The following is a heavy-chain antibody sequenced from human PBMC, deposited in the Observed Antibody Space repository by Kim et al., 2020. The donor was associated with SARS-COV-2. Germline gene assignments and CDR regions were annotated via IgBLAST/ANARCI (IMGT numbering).Heavy chain of an antibody. CDR3: ARDADMKIGGKDAFDI. V-gene: IGHV3-11*06. D-gene: IGHD1-26*01. J-gene: IGHJ3*02. Sequence: SVKGRFTITRDEAKNSQYLQMNSLRAEDTAVYYCARDADMKIGGKDAFDIWGQGTMVTVSS.